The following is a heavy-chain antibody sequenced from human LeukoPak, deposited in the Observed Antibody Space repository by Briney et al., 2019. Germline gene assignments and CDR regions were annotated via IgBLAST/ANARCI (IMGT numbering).Heavy chain of an antibody. CDR2: ISAYNGNT. Sequence: ASVKVSCKASGYTFTSYVISWVRQAPGQGLEWMGWISAYNGNTNYVQKLQGRVTMTTDTPTSTAYMELRSLRSDDTAVYYCARGGYGSGSYTLNNWFDPWGQGTLVTVSS. CDR1: GYTFTSYV. J-gene: IGHJ5*02. V-gene: IGHV1-18*01. D-gene: IGHD3-10*01. CDR3: ARGGYGSGSYTLNNWFDP.